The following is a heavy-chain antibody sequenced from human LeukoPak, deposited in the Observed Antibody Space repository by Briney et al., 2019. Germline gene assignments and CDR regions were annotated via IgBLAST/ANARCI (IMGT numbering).Heavy chain of an antibody. CDR3: PRGGLYCSGGSCYSESFDY. Sequence: ASVKVSCKASGGTFSSYAISWVRQAPGQGLEWMGRIIPIFGTANYAQKFQGRVTITTDESTSTAYMELSSLRSEDTAVYYCPRGGLYCSGGSCYSESFDYWGQGTLVTVSS. V-gene: IGHV1-69*05. J-gene: IGHJ4*02. CDR1: GGTFSSYA. D-gene: IGHD2-15*01. CDR2: IIPIFGTA.